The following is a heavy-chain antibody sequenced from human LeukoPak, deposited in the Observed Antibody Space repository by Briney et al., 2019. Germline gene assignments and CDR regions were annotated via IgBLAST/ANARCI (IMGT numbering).Heavy chain of an antibody. D-gene: IGHD3-22*01. CDR2: INHSGST. V-gene: IGHV4-34*01. CDR3: AREKYYYDSSGYTQYFQH. CDR1: GGSFSGYY. J-gene: IGHJ1*01. Sequence: SETLSLTCAVCGGSFSGYYWSWIRQPPGKGLEWIGEINHSGSTNYNPSLKSRVTISVDTSKNQFSLKLSSVTAADTAVYYCAREKYYYDSSGYTQYFQHWGQGTLVTVSS.